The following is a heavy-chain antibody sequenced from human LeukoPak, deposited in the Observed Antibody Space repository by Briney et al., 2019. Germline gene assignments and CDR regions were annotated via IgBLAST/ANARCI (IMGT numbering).Heavy chain of an antibody. CDR1: GGSISSYY. J-gene: IGHJ4*02. Sequence: SETLSLTCTVSGGSISSYYWCWIRQPAGKGLEWIGRIYTSGSTNYNPSLKSRVTMSVDTSKNQFSLKLSSVTAADTAVYYCARTRGEYYDILTGYYQPPAPYYFDYWGQGTLVTVSS. CDR3: ARTRGEYYDILTGYYQPPAPYYFDY. CDR2: IYTSGST. D-gene: IGHD3-9*01. V-gene: IGHV4-4*07.